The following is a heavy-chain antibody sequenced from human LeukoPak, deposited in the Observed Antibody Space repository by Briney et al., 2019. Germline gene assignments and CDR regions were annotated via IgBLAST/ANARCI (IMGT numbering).Heavy chain of an antibody. CDR2: INPNSGGT. CDR1: GYTFTGYY. CDR3: ARGPLFRIAAAGHYYYYMDV. D-gene: IGHD6-13*01. Sequence: GASVKVSCKASGYTFTGYYMHWVRQAPGQGLEWMGWINPNSGGTNYAQKFQGRVTMTRDTSISTAYMELSRLRSDDTAVYYCARGPLFRIAAAGHYYYYMDVWGKGTTVTVSS. J-gene: IGHJ6*03. V-gene: IGHV1-2*02.